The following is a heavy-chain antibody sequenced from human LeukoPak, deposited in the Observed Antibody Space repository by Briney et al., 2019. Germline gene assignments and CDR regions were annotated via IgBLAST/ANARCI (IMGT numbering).Heavy chain of an antibody. J-gene: IGHJ6*03. CDR2: SSSIGGRT. Sequence: PGGSLRLSCAASGFTFSSHGMNWVRQAPGKGLEWVSGSSSIGGRTYYADSVKGRFTISRDNSKNSLYLQMNSLRAEDTAVYYCARDKTYFYYMDVWGKGTTVTVSS. CDR1: GFTFSSHG. CDR3: ARDKTYFYYMDV. V-gene: IGHV3-23*01.